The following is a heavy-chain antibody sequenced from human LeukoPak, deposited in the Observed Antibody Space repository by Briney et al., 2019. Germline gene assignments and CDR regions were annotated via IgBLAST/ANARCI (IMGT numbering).Heavy chain of an antibody. CDR1: GYTFTSYA. CDR2: INSDNGDT. D-gene: IGHD3-22*01. Sequence: ASVKVSCKASGYTFTSYAMHWVRQAPGQGLEWMGWINSDNGDTDYAQKFQGRVAMTTYTSLNTVYMDLSSLTSDDTAVYYCARGSYYYESSGYFDSWGQGTLVTVSS. J-gene: IGHJ4*02. CDR3: ARGSYYYESSGYFDS. V-gene: IGHV1-2*02.